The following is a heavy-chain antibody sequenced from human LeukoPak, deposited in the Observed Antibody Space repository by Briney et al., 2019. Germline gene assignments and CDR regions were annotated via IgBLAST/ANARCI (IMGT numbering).Heavy chain of an antibody. Sequence: GGCLRLSHAASVFTFSIYSMHCVRQAPGKGLECVSSISSSSNYRYYADSVKGRFTISRDNAKDSLYLQLNSLRAEDTAVYYCARDSYYYDSSGPQGWGQGSLVTVSS. CDR1: VFTFSIYS. D-gene: IGHD3-22*01. CDR3: ARDSYYYDSSGPQG. CDR2: ISSSSNYR. V-gene: IGHV3-21*01. J-gene: IGHJ4*02.